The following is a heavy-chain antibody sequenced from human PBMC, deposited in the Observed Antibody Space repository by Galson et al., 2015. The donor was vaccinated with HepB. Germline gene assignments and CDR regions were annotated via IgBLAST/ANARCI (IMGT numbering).Heavy chain of an antibody. Sequence: QSGAEVKKPGESLKISCKGSGYSFTSYWIGWVRQMPGKSLEWMGIIYPGDSDTRYSPSFQGQVTISADKSISTAYLQWSSLKASDTAMYYCARGTYYYDISGYYQDAFDIWGQGTMVTVSS. CDR2: IYPGDSDT. V-gene: IGHV5-51*03. D-gene: IGHD3-22*01. CDR1: GYSFTSYW. CDR3: ARGTYYYDISGYYQDAFDI. J-gene: IGHJ3*02.